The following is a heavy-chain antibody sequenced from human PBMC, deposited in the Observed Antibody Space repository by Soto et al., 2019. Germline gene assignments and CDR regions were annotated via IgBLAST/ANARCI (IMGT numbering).Heavy chain of an antibody. J-gene: IGHJ6*03. CDR1: GFTVSSNY. D-gene: IGHD2-8*02. CDR2: VYSGGST. V-gene: IGHV3-66*01. Sequence: GGSLRLSCAASGFTVSSNYMSWVRQAPGKGLEWVSIVYSGGSTYYADSVKGRFTISRDNSKNTLYLQMNSLRAEDTAVYYCARGMGYWVYYYMDVWGKGTTVTVSS. CDR3: ARGMGYWVYYYMDV.